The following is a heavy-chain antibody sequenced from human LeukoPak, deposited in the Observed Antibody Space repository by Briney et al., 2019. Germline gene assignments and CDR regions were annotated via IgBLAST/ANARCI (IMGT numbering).Heavy chain of an antibody. V-gene: IGHV1-18*01. CDR2: ISAYNGNT. J-gene: IGHJ3*02. CDR3: ARDRSYYDILTGYYRDAFDI. CDR1: GYTFTSYG. D-gene: IGHD3-9*01. Sequence: ASVKVSCKASGYTFTSYGISWVRQAPGQGLEWMGWISAYNGNTNYAQKLQGRVTMTTDTSTSTAYMELGSLRSDDTAVYYCARDRSYYDILTGYYRDAFDIWGQGTMVTVSS.